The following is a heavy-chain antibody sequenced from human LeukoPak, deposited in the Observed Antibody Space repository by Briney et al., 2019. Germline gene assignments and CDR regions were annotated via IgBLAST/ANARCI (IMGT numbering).Heavy chain of an antibody. J-gene: IGHJ6*02. Sequence: SETLSLTCTVSGGSISSYYWSWIRQPPGKGLEWIGHIYYSGSTNYNPSLKSRVTISVDTSKNQFSLKLSSVTAADTAVYYCARDLVRVGPVAGSAYYYGMDVWGQGTTVTVSS. V-gene: IGHV4-59*01. CDR3: ARDLVRVGPVAGSAYYYGMDV. CDR2: IYYSGST. CDR1: GGSISSYY. D-gene: IGHD6-19*01.